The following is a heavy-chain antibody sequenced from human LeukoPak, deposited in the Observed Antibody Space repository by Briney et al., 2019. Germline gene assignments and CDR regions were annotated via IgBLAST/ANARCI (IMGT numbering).Heavy chain of an antibody. CDR1: GGSISSSSYY. V-gene: IGHV4-39*01. CDR2: IYYSGST. Sequence: PSETLSLTCTVSGGSISSSSYYWGWIRQPPGKGLEWIGSIYYSGSTYYNPSLKSRVTISVDTSKNQFSLKLSSVTAADTAVYYCARLLAGWAGYFDYWGEGTLVTVSS. J-gene: IGHJ4*02. CDR3: ARLLAGWAGYFDY. D-gene: IGHD6-19*01.